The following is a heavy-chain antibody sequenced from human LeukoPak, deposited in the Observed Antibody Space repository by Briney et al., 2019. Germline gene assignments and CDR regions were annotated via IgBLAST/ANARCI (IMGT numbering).Heavy chain of an antibody. CDR1: GFTFSSYA. D-gene: IGHD4-17*01. CDR2: ISSNGGST. V-gene: IGHV3-64*01. CDR3: ARDGDGDYTFDY. Sequence: PGGSLRLSCAASGFTFSSYAMHWVRQAPGKGLEYVSAISSNGGSTYYANSVKGRFTISRDNSKNTLYLQMGSLRAEDMAVYYCARDGDGDYTFDYWGQGTLVTVSS. J-gene: IGHJ4*02.